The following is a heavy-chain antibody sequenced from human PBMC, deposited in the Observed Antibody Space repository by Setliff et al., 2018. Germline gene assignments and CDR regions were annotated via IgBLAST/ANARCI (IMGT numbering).Heavy chain of an antibody. J-gene: IGHJ4*02. CDR2: IYYSGSTS. CDR3: ARGGTYRYFDY. V-gene: IGHV4-28*03. Sequence: NPSETLSLTCAVSGFSISSGYYWGWIRQPPGKGLEWIGYIYYSGSTSYYNPSLKSRVTISVDTSKNQFSLKLSSVTAADTAIYYCARGGTYRYFDYWGQGTLVTVLL. CDR1: GFSISSGYY.